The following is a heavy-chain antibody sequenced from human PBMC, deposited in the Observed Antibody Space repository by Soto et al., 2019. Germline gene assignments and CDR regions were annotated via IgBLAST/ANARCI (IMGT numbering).Heavy chain of an antibody. D-gene: IGHD3-3*01. V-gene: IGHV1-46*01. CDR1: GYTFTSYY. CDR2: INPSGGST. CDR3: ARGLLEWLFGDWFDP. Sequence: ASVKVSCKASGYTFTSYYMHWVRQAPGQGLEWMGIINPSGGSTSYAQKFQGRVTMTRDTSTSTVYMELSSLRSEDTAVYYCARGLLEWLFGDWFDPWGQGTLVTVSS. J-gene: IGHJ5*02.